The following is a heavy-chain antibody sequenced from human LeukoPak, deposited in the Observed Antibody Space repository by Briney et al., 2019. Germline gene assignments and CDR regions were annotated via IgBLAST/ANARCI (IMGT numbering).Heavy chain of an antibody. CDR1: GFTFDDYA. J-gene: IGHJ4*02. CDR3: AKALHSSGWTGGFDY. D-gene: IGHD6-19*01. CDR2: ISWDGGST. V-gene: IGHV3-43D*03. Sequence: GGSLRLSCAASGFTFDDYAMHWVRQAPGKGLEWVSLISWDGGSTYYADSVKGRFTISRDNSKNSLYLQMNSLRAEDTALYYCAKALHSSGWTGGFDYWGQRTLVTVSS.